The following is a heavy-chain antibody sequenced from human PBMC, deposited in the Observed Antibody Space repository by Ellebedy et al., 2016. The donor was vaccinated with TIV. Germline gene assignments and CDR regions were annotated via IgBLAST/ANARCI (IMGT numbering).Heavy chain of an antibody. CDR3: ARDAYYYDSSGSNY. V-gene: IGHV1-2*02. J-gene: IGHJ4*02. CDR1: GYTFTGYY. Sequence: ASVKVSCKASGYTFTGYYMHWVRQAPGQGLEWMGWINPNSGGTNYAQKFQGRVTMTRDTSISTAYMELRSLRSDDTAVYYCARDAYYYDSSGSNYWGQGTLVTVSS. D-gene: IGHD3-22*01. CDR2: INPNSGGT.